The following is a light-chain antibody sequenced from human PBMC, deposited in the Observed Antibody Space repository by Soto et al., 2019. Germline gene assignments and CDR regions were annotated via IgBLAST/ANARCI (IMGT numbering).Light chain of an antibody. J-gene: IGLJ1*01. Sequence: QSVLTQPASVSGSLGQSITMSCTGTSTDVGGYNFVSWYQQHPDKAPKLLIYEVNKRPSGVPDRFSGSKSGNTASLTVSGLQAEDEADYYCSSYAGSSNVFGTGTKVTVL. CDR2: EVN. CDR1: STDVGGYNF. CDR3: SSYAGSSNV. V-gene: IGLV2-8*01.